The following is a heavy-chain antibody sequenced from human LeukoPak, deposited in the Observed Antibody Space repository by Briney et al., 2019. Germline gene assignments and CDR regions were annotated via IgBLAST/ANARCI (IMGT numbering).Heavy chain of an antibody. Sequence: GGSLRLSCAASGFAFSFSAMSWLRQPPGKGLEWVSTINANSVASSYAASVRGRFTISRDNAKNSLYLQMNSLTAEDTAVYYCARIRGIAAAGDYWGQGTLVTVSS. V-gene: IGHV3-21*01. CDR2: INANSVAS. D-gene: IGHD6-13*01. CDR3: ARIRGIAAAGDY. CDR1: GFAFSFSA. J-gene: IGHJ4*02.